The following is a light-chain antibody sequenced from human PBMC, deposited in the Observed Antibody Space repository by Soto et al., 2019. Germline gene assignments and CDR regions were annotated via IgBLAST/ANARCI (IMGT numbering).Light chain of an antibody. CDR1: RGISSY. J-gene: IGKJ5*01. V-gene: IGKV1-9*01. Sequence: IQLTHSPSSLSASLGDRGTITCQASRGISSYLAWYQQKPGKAPKLLVYSASTLQSGVPSRFSGSGSGPDFTLTISSLQPEDSATYFCQQLNSYPQTFGQGTRLEIK. CDR3: QQLNSYPQT. CDR2: SAS.